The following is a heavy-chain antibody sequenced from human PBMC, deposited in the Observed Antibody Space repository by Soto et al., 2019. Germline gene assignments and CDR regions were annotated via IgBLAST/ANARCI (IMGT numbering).Heavy chain of an antibody. CDR3: VSDGSKTLRDWFDP. CDR2: IYHSGST. CDR1: GGSISSGGYS. Sequence: PSETLSLTSAVSGGSISSGGYSWSWILQPPGKGLEWIGYIYHSGSTYYNPSLKSRVTISVDRSKNQFSLKLSSVTAADTAVYYCVSDGSKTLRDWFDPWGQGMSVTVSS. D-gene: IGHD2-2*03. J-gene: IGHJ5*02. V-gene: IGHV4-30-2*01.